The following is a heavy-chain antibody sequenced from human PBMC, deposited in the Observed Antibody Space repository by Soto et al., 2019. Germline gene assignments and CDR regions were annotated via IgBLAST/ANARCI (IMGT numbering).Heavy chain of an antibody. CDR1: GYTFTSYG. Sequence: ASVKVSCKASGYTFTSYGISWVRQAPGQGLEWMGWISAYNGNTNYAQKLQGRVTMTTDTSTSTAYMELGSLRSDDTAVYYCARVTYYYDSSGYSPLFDYWGQGTLVTVSS. J-gene: IGHJ4*02. CDR2: ISAYNGNT. D-gene: IGHD3-22*01. CDR3: ARVTYYYDSSGYSPLFDY. V-gene: IGHV1-18*04.